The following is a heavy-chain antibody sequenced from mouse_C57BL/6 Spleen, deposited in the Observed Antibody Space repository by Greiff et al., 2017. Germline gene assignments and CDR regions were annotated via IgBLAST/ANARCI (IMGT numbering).Heavy chain of an antibody. V-gene: IGHV1-52*01. CDR2: IYPSDSEN. CDR3: ARCYNGSFYAMDD. CDR1: GYTFTSYW. D-gene: IGHD1-1*01. Sequence: VQLQQPGAELVRPGSSVKLSCKASGYTFTSYWMHWVKPRPIQGLEWIGNIYPSDSENHYNQKFKDKATLTVDKSSSTAYMQLSSLTSEDSSVYYCARCYNGSFYAMDDWGQGTSVTVSS. J-gene: IGHJ4*01.